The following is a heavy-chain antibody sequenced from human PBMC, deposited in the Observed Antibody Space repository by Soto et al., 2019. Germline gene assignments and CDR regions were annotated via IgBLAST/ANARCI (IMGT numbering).Heavy chain of an antibody. CDR2: IYPTGTT. V-gene: IGHV4-39*01. Sequence: QLQLQESGPGLVKPSETLSLTCTVSGDSITSSSSFWGWIRQPPGKGLGWIGTIYPTGTTYNNPSLKSLVTLSVHTSKHQFSLRLRSVSLTETVVYYCASTYRVVDDFWAERPLVNV. D-gene: IGHD3-16*01. CDR3: ASTYRVVDDF. J-gene: IGHJ4*02. CDR1: GDSITSSSSF.